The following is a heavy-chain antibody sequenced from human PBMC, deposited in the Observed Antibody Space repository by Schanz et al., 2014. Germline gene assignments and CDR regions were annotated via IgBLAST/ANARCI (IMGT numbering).Heavy chain of an antibody. Sequence: LVESGGGVVQPGRSLRLSCAASGFTFSSYGMHWVRQVPGKGLEWVAVVCYDGSKKYYADSVKGRFSISRENSKSILYLQMNSLRAEDTAVYYCAKAGSGWSTAGYYYWGQGTLVAVSS. V-gene: IGHV3-33*06. CDR1: GFTFSSYG. CDR2: VCYDGSKK. J-gene: IGHJ4*02. CDR3: AKAGSGWSTAGYYY. D-gene: IGHD6-19*01.